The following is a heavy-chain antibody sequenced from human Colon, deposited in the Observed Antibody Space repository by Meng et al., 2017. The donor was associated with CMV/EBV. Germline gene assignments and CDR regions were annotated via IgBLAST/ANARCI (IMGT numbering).Heavy chain of an antibody. Sequence: SGFTFDDYAMIWLRQVPGKGLEWVSGIGGSGVHAYYAASVKGRFTISRDNSKNTLYLQMNALRVEDTAIYYCAKGSQYSNFWTAPDWGQGTLVTVSS. D-gene: IGHD3/OR15-3a*01. CDR1: GFTFDDYA. V-gene: IGHV3-23*01. J-gene: IGHJ1*01. CDR2: IGGSGVHA. CDR3: AKGSQYSNFWTAPD.